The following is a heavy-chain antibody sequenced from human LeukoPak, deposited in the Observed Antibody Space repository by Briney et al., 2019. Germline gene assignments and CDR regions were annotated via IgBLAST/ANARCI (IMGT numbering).Heavy chain of an antibody. D-gene: IGHD4-4*01. CDR2: IWYDGSNK. J-gene: IGHJ6*02. Sequence: GGSLRLSCAASGFTFSSYGMHWVRQAPGKGLEWVAVIWYDGSNKYYADSVKGRFTISRDNSKNTLYLQMNSLRAEDTAVYYCARERDYSSYGMDVWGQGTTVTVSS. CDR3: ARERDYSSYGMDV. CDR1: GFTFSSYG. V-gene: IGHV3-33*01.